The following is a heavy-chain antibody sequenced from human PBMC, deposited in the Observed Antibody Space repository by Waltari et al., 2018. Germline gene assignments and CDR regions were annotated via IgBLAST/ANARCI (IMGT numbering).Heavy chain of an antibody. D-gene: IGHD1-20*01. V-gene: IGHV4-38-2*02. J-gene: IGHJ4*02. CDR1: GYSISIGYY. CDR3: ARDTPAPRITGATSVDY. Sequence: QVQLQESGPGLVKPSETLSLTCSVSGYSISIGYYWGWIRQPPGKGLEWIGSIYHSGITFYNPSLKSRVTISVDTSKNQFSLKLSSVTAADTAVYYCARDTPAPRITGATSVDYWGQGTLVTVSS. CDR2: IYHSGIT.